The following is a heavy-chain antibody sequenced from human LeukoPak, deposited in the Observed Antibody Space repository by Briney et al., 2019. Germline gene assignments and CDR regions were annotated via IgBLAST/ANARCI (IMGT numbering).Heavy chain of an antibody. V-gene: IGHV3-23*01. CDR2: IVNSGGST. CDR3: AKDRAGYSYGMFDS. J-gene: IGHJ4*02. CDR1: GFTFSNYA. Sequence: GGSLRLSCVASGFTFSNYAMSWVRQAPGKGLEWVSGIVNSGGSTYYADSVRGRLTISRDDSKKTVYLQMSSLRGDDTAIYYCAKDRAGYSYGMFDSWGQGTLVTVSS. D-gene: IGHD5-18*01.